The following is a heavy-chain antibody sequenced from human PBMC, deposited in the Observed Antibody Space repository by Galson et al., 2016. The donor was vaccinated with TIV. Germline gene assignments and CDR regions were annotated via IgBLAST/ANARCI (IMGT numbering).Heavy chain of an antibody. CDR1: GFSFSIYW. J-gene: IGHJ3*02. V-gene: IGHV3-74*01. D-gene: IGHD2-21*01. CDR2: INTDGTDR. Sequence: SLRLSCAASGFSFSIYWMHWVRQAPGKGLMWVARINTDGTDRAYADSVRGRFSVSRDNAKNTLFLQMDSLRAEDTAVYYCARSDCGSAGGQGHDPFDTWGQGALVTVSS. CDR3: ARSDCGSAGGQGHDPFDT.